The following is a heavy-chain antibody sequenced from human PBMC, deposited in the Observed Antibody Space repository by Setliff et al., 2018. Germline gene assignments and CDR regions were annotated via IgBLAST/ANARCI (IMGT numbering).Heavy chain of an antibody. CDR2: ITNSGGTI. CDR3: AKFVGYTYGYDY. Sequence: GGSLRLSCAASRFTFSDYYMSWIRQAPGKGLEWVSYITNSGGTIYYADSVKGRFTISRDNAKNSLFLQMNSLRAEDTALYYCAKFVGYTYGYDYWGRGTLVTVSS. J-gene: IGHJ4*02. CDR1: RFTFSDYY. V-gene: IGHV3-11*04. D-gene: IGHD5-18*01.